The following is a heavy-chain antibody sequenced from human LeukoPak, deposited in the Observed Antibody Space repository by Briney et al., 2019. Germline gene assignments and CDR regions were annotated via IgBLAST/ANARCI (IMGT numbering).Heavy chain of an antibody. D-gene: IGHD5-24*01. V-gene: IGHV3-21*01. CDR3: ARSGMATATACAFDI. Sequence: GGSLRLSCAASGFTFSSYSMNWVRQAPGKGLEWVSSISSSSSYIYYADLVKGRFTISRDNAKNSLYLQMNSLRAEDTAVYYCARSGMATATACAFDIWGQGTMVTVSS. J-gene: IGHJ3*02. CDR2: ISSSSSYI. CDR1: GFTFSSYS.